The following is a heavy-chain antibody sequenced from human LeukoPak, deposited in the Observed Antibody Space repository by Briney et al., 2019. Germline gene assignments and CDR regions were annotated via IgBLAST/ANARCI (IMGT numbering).Heavy chain of an antibody. V-gene: IGHV3-30*03. Sequence: GGSLRLSCAASRFTFSSYWMSWVRQAPGKGLEWVAVISYDGSNKYYADSVKGRLTISRDNSKNTLYLQMDSLRAEDTAVYYCARGATYYYDSSDYWGQGTLVTVSS. J-gene: IGHJ4*02. CDR3: ARGATYYYDSSDY. CDR2: ISYDGSNK. CDR1: RFTFSSYW. D-gene: IGHD3-22*01.